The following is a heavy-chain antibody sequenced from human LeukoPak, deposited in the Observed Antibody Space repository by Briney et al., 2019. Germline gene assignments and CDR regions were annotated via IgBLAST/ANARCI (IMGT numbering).Heavy chain of an antibody. J-gene: IGHJ4*02. CDR2: IKSKTDGGTT. CDR1: GFTFSSYW. V-gene: IGHV3-15*01. CDR3: TTDAVVIADLIYNFDY. D-gene: IGHD2-21*01. Sequence: PGGSLRLSCAASGFTFSSYWMSWVRQAPGKGLEWVGRIKSKTDGGTTDYAAPVKGRFTISRDDSKNTLYLQMNSLKTEDTAVYYCTTDAVVIADLIYNFDYWGQGTLVTVSS.